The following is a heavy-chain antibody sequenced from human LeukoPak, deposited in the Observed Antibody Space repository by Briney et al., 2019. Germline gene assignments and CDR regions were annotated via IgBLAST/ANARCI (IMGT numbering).Heavy chain of an antibody. V-gene: IGHV4-39*01. Sequence: SETLSLTCTVSGGSISSSSYYWGWIRQPPGKGLEWIGSIYKSGSTYNNPSLKSRVTISVDTSKNQFSLKLSSVTAADTAVSYCARHGIVQYWGQGTLVTVSS. CDR2: IYKSGST. CDR1: GGSISSSSYY. D-gene: IGHD1-1*01. CDR3: ARHGIVQY. J-gene: IGHJ4*02.